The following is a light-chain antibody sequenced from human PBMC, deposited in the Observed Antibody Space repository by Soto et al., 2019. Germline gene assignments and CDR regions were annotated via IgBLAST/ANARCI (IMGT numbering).Light chain of an antibody. CDR3: QQYNNWPRT. V-gene: IGKV3-15*01. Sequence: EIVMTQSPATLSVSPGERATLSCRASQTISNNLAWYQQKPGQAPRLLIYGASTRATGIPARFSGSGSGTEFTLTISSLQSEDFAVYCCQQYNNWPRTFGQGTKLEIK. J-gene: IGKJ2*01. CDR2: GAS. CDR1: QTISNN.